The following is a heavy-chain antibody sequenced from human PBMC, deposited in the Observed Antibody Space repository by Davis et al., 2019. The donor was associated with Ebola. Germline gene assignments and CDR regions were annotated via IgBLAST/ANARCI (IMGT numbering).Heavy chain of an antibody. CDR3: ARDGIKWLVPV. V-gene: IGHV3-9*01. CDR1: GFTFDDYA. CDR2: ISWNSGGI. D-gene: IGHD6-19*01. J-gene: IGHJ4*02. Sequence: SLKISCAASGFTFDDYAMHWVRQAPGKGLEWVSGISWNSGGIVYADSVKGRFTISRDNAKNSLYLQMNSLRAEDTAVYYCARDGIKWLVPVWGQGTLVTVSS.